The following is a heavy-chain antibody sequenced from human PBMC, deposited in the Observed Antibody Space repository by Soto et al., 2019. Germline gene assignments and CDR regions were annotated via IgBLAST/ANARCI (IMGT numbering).Heavy chain of an antibody. CDR1: GDSISGYY. V-gene: IGHV4-59*01. Sequence: SETLSLTCTVSGDSISGYYWSWIRQPPGKGLEWIGYIYYSGSTNYNPSLKSRVTISVDTSKNQFSLNLNSVTAADTAVYYCARDLSHAWFRGVFSPWGQGIPVTVSS. CDR2: IYYSGST. J-gene: IGHJ5*02. D-gene: IGHD3-10*01. CDR3: ARDLSHAWFRGVFSP.